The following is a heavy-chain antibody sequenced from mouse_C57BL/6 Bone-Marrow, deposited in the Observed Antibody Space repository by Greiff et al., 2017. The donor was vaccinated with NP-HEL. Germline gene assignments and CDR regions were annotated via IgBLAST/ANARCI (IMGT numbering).Heavy chain of an antibody. CDR1: GGKCREEE. CDR2: ISNGGCIT. J-gene: IGHJ2*01. CDR3: ARHDYDYEGYFDY. Sequence: EVKLMESGGGLVQPGGSLKLYWGEEGGKCREEEREGGGKTGGRRLEWVAYISNGGCITYYPSTGKGRFTIPRDNAKNTLYLQMSRLKSEDTAMYYCARHDYDYEGYFDYWGQGTTLTVSS. V-gene: IGHV5-12*01. D-gene: IGHD2-4*01.